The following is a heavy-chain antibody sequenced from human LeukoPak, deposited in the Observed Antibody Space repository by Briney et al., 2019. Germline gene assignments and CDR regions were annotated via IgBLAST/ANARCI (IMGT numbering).Heavy chain of an antibody. V-gene: IGHV4-59*01. J-gene: IGHJ5*02. CDR1: GGSISSYY. Sequence: SSETLSLTCTVSGGSISSYYWSWIRQPPGKGLEWIGYIYYSGSTNYNPSLKSRVTISVDTSKNQFSLKLSSVTAADRAVYYCARDSGVAAAGRNWFDPWGQGTLVTDSS. D-gene: IGHD6-13*01. CDR3: ARDSGVAAAGRNWFDP. CDR2: IYYSGST.